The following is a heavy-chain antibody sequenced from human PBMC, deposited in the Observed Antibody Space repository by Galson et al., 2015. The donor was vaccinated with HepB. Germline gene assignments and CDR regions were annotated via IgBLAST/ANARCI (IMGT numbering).Heavy chain of an antibody. V-gene: IGHV3-73*01. D-gene: IGHD6-19*01. CDR3: YRMGDLSGYSSR. CDR1: GFTFSGSA. CDR2: IRSKANTYAT. Sequence: SLSLSCAASGFTFSGSAIHWVRQASGNGPEWVGHIRSKANTYATSYVPSLNSRFTISRDDSKNMAYLHMKSLRAEDTAVYYCYRMGDLSGYSSRWGQGTLVTVTS. J-gene: IGHJ4*02.